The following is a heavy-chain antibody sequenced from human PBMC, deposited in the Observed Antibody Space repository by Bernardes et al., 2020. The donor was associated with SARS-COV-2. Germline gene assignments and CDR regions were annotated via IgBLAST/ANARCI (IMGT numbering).Heavy chain of an antibody. CDR2: IRDSVDST. J-gene: IGHJ4*02. CDR1: GFSFTNYA. Sequence: GESLSLSSAASGFSFTNYAIHWVRQAPGKGLEWVSAIRDSVDSTFYSGSVTDRFTISTDNSKNTMYLQMNSLRAEDTAVYYCAKSRFSGSVQRGVIDSWGQGALVTVSS. D-gene: IGHD3-10*01. V-gene: IGHV3-23*01. CDR3: AKSRFSGSVQRGVIDS.